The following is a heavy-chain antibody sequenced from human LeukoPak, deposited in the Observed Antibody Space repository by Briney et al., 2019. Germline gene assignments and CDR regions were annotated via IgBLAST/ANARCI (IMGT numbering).Heavy chain of an antibody. CDR1: GFTFSSYA. Sequence: PGGSLRLSCAASGFTFSSYAMSWVRQAPGKGLEWVSGISGSGGSTYYADSVKGRFTIPRDNSKNTLYLQMNSLRAEDTAVYYCAKHIIVTPDAFDIWGQGTMVTVSS. CDR2: ISGSGGST. V-gene: IGHV3-23*01. D-gene: IGHD3-9*01. CDR3: AKHIIVTPDAFDI. J-gene: IGHJ3*02.